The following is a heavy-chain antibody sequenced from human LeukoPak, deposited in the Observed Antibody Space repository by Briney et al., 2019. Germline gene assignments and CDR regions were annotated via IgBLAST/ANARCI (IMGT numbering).Heavy chain of an antibody. CDR2: IYHSGST. V-gene: IGHV4-4*02. D-gene: IGHD6-13*01. CDR1: GDSISSNNW. CDR3: ARETYSSSWFHNYYYYMDV. Sequence: SETLSLTCAVSGDSISSNNWWSWVRQPPGKGLEWIGEIYHSGSTNYNPSLKSRVTMSVDTSKNQFSLQLNSVTPEDTAVYYCARETYSSSWFHNYYYYMDVWGKGTTVTVSS. J-gene: IGHJ6*03.